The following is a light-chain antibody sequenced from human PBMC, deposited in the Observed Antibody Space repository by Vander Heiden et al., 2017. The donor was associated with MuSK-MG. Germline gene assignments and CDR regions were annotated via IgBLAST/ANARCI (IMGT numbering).Light chain of an antibody. CDR3: LQYHHSSKT. CDR2: WAS. V-gene: IGKV4-1*01. J-gene: IGKJ1*01. Sequence: DIVMTQSPDSLAVSLGERATINCKSNQSVLYSSNNKNYLAWYQQKPGQPPKLLIYWASTRESGVPDRFSGSGSGTDFTLTISSLQAEDVAVYYCLQYHHSSKTFGQGTKVEIK. CDR1: QSVLYSSNNKNY.